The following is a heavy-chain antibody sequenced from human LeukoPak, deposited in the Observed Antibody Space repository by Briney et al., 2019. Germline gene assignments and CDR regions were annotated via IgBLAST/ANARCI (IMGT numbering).Heavy chain of an antibody. CDR1: GFTFNNYW. V-gene: IGHV3-7*02. Sequence: GGSLRLSCVASGFTFNNYWMNWVRQVPGKGLEWLANIKQDGSEKIYVDSVKGRFTISRDNAKNSLYLQMSSLRAEDTAVYYCARVSTAVSLAIDYWGQGTLVTVST. CDR2: IKQDGSEK. CDR3: ARVSTAVSLAIDY. D-gene: IGHD6-13*01. J-gene: IGHJ4*02.